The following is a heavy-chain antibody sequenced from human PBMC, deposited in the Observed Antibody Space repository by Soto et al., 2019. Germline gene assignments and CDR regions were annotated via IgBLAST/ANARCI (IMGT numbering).Heavy chain of an antibody. CDR2: IYYSGST. CDR3: ASGVAATIVYGY. Sequence: QVQLQESGPGLVKPSQTLSLTCTVSGGSISSGGYYWSWIRPHPGKGLEWIGYIYYSGSTYYNPSIKSRVTISVDTSKNQCSLKLSSVTAADTAVYDCASGVAATIVYGYWGQGTLVTVSS. J-gene: IGHJ4*02. V-gene: IGHV4-31*03. D-gene: IGHD2-15*01. CDR1: GGSISSGGYY.